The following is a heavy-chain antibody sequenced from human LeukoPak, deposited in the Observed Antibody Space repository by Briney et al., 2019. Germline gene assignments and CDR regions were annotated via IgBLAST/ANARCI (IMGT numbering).Heavy chain of an antibody. Sequence: PGGSLRLSCVASGFIFSSYGMSWVRQAPGKGLEWVSGISGSGGRTYYADSVKGRFNISRDNSKNTLYLQMNGLRAEDTAVYYCAKQGNYDILTGYYTHLYWGQGTLVTVSS. V-gene: IGHV3-23*01. CDR1: GFIFSSYG. CDR3: AKQGNYDILTGYYTHLY. CDR2: ISGSGGRT. D-gene: IGHD3-9*01. J-gene: IGHJ4*02.